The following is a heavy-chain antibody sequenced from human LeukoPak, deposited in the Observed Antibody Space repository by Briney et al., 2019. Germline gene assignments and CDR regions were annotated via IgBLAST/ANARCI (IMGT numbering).Heavy chain of an antibody. D-gene: IGHD1-26*01. V-gene: IGHV4-61*01. CDR2: IYCSGST. CDR3: ASTPGTYSGSYSIGY. CDR1: GGSVSSGSYY. Sequence: SETLSLTCTVSGGSVSSGSYYWSWIRQPPGKGLEWIGYIYCSGSTNYNPSLKSRVTISVDTSKNQFSLKLSSVTAADTAVYYCASTPGTYSGSYSIGYWGQGTLVTVSS. J-gene: IGHJ4*02.